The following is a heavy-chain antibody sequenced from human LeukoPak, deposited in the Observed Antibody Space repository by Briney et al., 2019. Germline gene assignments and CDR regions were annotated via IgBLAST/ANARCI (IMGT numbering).Heavy chain of an antibody. Sequence: PSETLSLTCTVSGVSITSDDSCWSWIRQPPGKGLEWIGYICYSGTSNYNPALQNRVTISLDTSKNQVSLKLTAADTAVYYCVRDKWVRAGSSWPHYGMDVWGQGTTVTASS. J-gene: IGHJ6*02. V-gene: IGHV4-30-4*01. D-gene: IGHD6-13*01. CDR2: ICYSGTS. CDR3: VRDKWVRAGSSWPHYGMDV. CDR1: GVSITSDDSC.